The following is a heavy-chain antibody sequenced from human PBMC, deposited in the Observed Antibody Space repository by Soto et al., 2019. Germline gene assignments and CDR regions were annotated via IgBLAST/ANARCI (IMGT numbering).Heavy chain of an antibody. CDR1: GFTFSTFG. Sequence: QLVESGGGVVPPGASLRLSCAASGFTFSTFGMHWVRQTPGKGLESVAVISYDGNNKVYADSVKGRFTISRDNFKNTVDLVMNNLKVDDTAVYYCAKDLQAYGDYDYYCYGLDVWGQGATVSVSS. CDR3: AKDLQAYGDYDYYCYGLDV. V-gene: IGHV3-30*18. D-gene: IGHD4-17*01. J-gene: IGHJ6*02. CDR2: ISYDGNNK.